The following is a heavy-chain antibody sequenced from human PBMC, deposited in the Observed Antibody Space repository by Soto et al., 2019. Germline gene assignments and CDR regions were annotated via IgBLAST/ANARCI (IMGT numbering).Heavy chain of an antibody. CDR1: GFTFSSYW. V-gene: IGHV3-7*04. Sequence: EVQLVESGGGLVQPGGSLRLSCAASGFTFSSYWMSWVRQAPGKGLECVANIKQDETEKYYVDSVKGRFTISRDNAKNSLYLQMNSLRAEDTAVYYCARLVSAAANDYWGQGTLVTVSS. D-gene: IGHD1-26*01. J-gene: IGHJ4*02. CDR2: IKQDETEK. CDR3: ARLVSAAANDY.